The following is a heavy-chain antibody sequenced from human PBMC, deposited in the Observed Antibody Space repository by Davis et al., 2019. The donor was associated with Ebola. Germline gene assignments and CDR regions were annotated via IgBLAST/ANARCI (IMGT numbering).Heavy chain of an antibody. Sequence: MPSETLSLTCAVYGESFSGYHWSWIRQPPGKGLEWIGEINDGGSTNYNPSLKSRVTISIGTSKNQYSLKLSSVTAADTAVYYCARDGTMFRGVIVWFDPWGQGTLVTVSS. CDR2: INDGGST. CDR1: GESFSGYH. CDR3: ARDGTMFRGVIVWFDP. J-gene: IGHJ5*02. D-gene: IGHD3-10*01. V-gene: IGHV4-34*01.